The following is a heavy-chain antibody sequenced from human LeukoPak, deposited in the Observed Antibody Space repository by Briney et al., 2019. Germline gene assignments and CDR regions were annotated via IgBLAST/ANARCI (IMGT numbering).Heavy chain of an antibody. Sequence: GGSLRLSCAASGFTFSDYSMSWVRQAPGKGLEWVSAVNGSGGETHYTDSVKGRFTISRDDSKNTLYLQMNSLRVDDTAVYYCATGRAYGGYDDEAYYFDYWGQGTLVTVSS. CDR2: VNGSGGET. CDR1: GFTFSDYS. J-gene: IGHJ4*02. CDR3: ATGRAYGGYDDEAYYFDY. D-gene: IGHD5-12*01. V-gene: IGHV3-23*01.